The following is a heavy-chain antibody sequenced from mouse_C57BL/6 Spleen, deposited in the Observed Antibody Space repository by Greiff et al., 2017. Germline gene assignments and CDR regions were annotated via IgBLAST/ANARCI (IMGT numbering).Heavy chain of an antibody. Sequence: QVQLQQPGAELVRPGTSVKLSCKASGYTFPSYWMHWVKPRPGQGLEWIGVIDPSDSYTNYNQKFKGKDTLTVDTSSSTAYMQLRSLTSEDSAVYYCARRRQLRPYAMDDWGQGTSVTVSS. D-gene: IGHD3-2*02. J-gene: IGHJ4*01. CDR2: IDPSDSYT. V-gene: IGHV1-59*01. CDR1: GYTFPSYW. CDR3: ARRRQLRPYAMDD.